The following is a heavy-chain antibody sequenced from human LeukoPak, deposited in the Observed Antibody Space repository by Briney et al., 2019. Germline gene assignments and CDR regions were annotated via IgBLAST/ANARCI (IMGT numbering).Heavy chain of an antibody. Sequence: GESLKISCTGSGYSFTSYWVGRVRQMPGKGLEWMGIIYPADSDTRYSPSFQGQVTISADKSSTTAYLQWSSLKASDTAMYYCARHGSGFDIWGQGTMVTVSS. D-gene: IGHD6-25*01. CDR2: IYPADSDT. J-gene: IGHJ3*02. CDR3: ARHGSGFDI. V-gene: IGHV5-51*01. CDR1: GYSFTSYW.